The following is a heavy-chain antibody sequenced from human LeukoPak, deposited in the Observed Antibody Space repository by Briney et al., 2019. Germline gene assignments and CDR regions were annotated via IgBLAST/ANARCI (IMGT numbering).Heavy chain of an antibody. V-gene: IGHV4-4*07. CDR3: ARAQGSSGLNWFDP. D-gene: IGHD3-22*01. Sequence: SETLSLTCTVSGGSISSYYWSWIRQPAGKGLEWIGRIYTSGSTNYNTSLKSRVTMSVDTSKNQFSLKLSSVTAADTAVYYCARAQGSSGLNWFDPWGQGTLVTVSS. CDR2: IYTSGST. CDR1: GGSISSYY. J-gene: IGHJ5*02.